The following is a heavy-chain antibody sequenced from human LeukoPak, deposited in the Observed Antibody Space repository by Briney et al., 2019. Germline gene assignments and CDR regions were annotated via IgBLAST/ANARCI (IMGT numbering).Heavy chain of an antibody. V-gene: IGHV4-59*01. CDR1: GGSINYYY. Sequence: SETLSLTCTVSGGSINYYYWMWIRQPPGKGLEWIGYIYYSGGTHYNPSLKSRVTMLVDTSKNQFSLKLTAVTAADTAVYYCASKSTDHGELRFDYWGQGTLVTVSS. CDR2: IYYSGGT. D-gene: IGHD4-17*01. J-gene: IGHJ4*02. CDR3: ASKSTDHGELRFDY.